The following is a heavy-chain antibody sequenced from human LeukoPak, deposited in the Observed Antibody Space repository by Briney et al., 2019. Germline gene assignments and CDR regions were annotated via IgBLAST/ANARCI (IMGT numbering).Heavy chain of an antibody. D-gene: IGHD5-24*01. CDR2: ISAGST. CDR3: ARGDGYNPFDY. V-gene: IGHV3-23*01. J-gene: IGHJ4*02. Sequence: PGGSLRLSCAASGFTFSSYAMSWVRQAPGKGLEWVSAISAGSTYYADSVKGRFTISRDNSKNTLYLQMNSLRAEDTAVYYCARGDGYNPFDYWGQGTLVTVSS. CDR1: GFTFSSYA.